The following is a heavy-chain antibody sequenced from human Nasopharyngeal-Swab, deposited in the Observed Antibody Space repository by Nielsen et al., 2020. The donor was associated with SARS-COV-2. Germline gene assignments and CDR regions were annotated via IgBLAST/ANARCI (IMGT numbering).Heavy chain of an antibody. CDR3: ARDFRLQHY. Sequence: GESLKISCAASGFTFSDYYMSWIRQAPGKGLEWVSYISSSGSTIYYADSVKGRFTISRDNAKNPLYLQMNSLRAEDTAVYYCARDFRLQHYWGQGTLVTVSS. CDR1: GFTFSDYY. D-gene: IGHD1-1*01. V-gene: IGHV3-11*01. J-gene: IGHJ4*02. CDR2: ISSSGSTI.